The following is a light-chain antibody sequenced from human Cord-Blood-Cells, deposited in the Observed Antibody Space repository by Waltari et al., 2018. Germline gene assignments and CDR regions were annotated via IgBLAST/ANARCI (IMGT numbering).Light chain of an antibody. J-gene: IGKJ4*01. CDR2: GAS. Sequence: EIVLTQSPGTLSLSPVERATLSCRASQSVSSSYLAWYQQKPGQAPRLLIFGASSRATGIPDRFSGSGSGTDFTLTISRLEPEDFAVYYCQQYGSSPVLTFGGGTKVEIK. V-gene: IGKV3-20*01. CDR1: QSVSSSY. CDR3: QQYGSSPVLT.